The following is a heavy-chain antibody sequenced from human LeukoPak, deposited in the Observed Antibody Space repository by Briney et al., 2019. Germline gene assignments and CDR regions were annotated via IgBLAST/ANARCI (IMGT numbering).Heavy chain of an antibody. D-gene: IGHD2-2*01. CDR2: ISRRGDTK. CDR3: AKGGDVAVVPAAGPYYAMDV. J-gene: IGHJ6*02. Sequence: GGSLRLSCVASGFTLSSYTLNWVRRAPGEGLEWVSVISRRGDTKYYADSVKGRFTISRDNSKNTVFLQMNSLSADDTATYYCAKGGDVAVVPAAGPYYAMDVWGQGTTVTVSS. CDR1: GFTLSSYT. V-gene: IGHV3-23*01.